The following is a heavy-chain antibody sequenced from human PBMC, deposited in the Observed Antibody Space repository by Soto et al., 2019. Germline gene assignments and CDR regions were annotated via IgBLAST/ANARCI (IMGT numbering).Heavy chain of an antibody. J-gene: IGHJ4*02. CDR3: AREGARRALDY. Sequence: PSETLSLTCTVSGGSISSYYWSWIRQPPGKGLEWIGYIYYSGSTNYNPSLKSRVTISVDTSKNQFSLKLSSVAAADTAVYYCAREGARRALDYWGQGTLVTVSS. D-gene: IGHD6-6*01. CDR1: GGSISSYY. V-gene: IGHV4-59*01. CDR2: IYYSGST.